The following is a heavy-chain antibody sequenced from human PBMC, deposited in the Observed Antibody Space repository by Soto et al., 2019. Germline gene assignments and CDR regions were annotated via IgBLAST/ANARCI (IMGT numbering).Heavy chain of an antibody. CDR3: ARDTSPPEETNCVVVTAIPGAFDI. D-gene: IGHD2-21*02. V-gene: IGHV3-48*02. CDR1: GFTFSSYS. Sequence: GGSLRLSCAASGFTFSSYSMNWVRQAPGKGLEWVSYISSSSSTIYYADSVKGRFTISRDNAKNSLYLQMNSLRDEDTAVYYCARDTSPPEETNCVVVTAIPGAFDIWGQGTMVTVSS. J-gene: IGHJ3*02. CDR2: ISSSSSTI.